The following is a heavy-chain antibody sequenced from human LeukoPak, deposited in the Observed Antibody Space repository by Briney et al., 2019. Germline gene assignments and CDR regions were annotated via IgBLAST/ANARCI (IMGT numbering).Heavy chain of an antibody. CDR3: ARALVGAATLSY. CDR2: IYPGDSDT. CDR1: GYSFTTYW. Sequence: GASLKISCKGSGYSFTTYWIAWVRQMPGKRLEWMGVIYPGDSDTRYSPSFQGQVTLSADKSISTAYLPWSSLKASDTAIYYCARALVGAATLSYWGQGTLVTVSS. J-gene: IGHJ4*02. D-gene: IGHD1-26*01. V-gene: IGHV5-51*01.